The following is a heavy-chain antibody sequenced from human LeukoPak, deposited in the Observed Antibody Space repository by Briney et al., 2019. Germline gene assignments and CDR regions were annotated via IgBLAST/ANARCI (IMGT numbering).Heavy chain of an antibody. D-gene: IGHD6-19*01. CDR1: GFTFSSYA. V-gene: IGHV3-23*01. CDR3: AKSGSGWYRLDC. CDR2: ISGSGAAT. Sequence: GGSQRLSCAASGFTFSSYAMTWVRQAPGKGLEWVSRISGSGAATYYADSVKGRFTISRDNSKNTLYLQMNSLRAEDTAIYYCAKSGSGWYRLDCWGQGTLVTVSS. J-gene: IGHJ4*02.